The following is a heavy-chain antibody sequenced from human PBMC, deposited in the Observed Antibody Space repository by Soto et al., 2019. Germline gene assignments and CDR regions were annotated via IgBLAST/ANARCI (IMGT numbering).Heavy chain of an antibody. J-gene: IGHJ5*02. Sequence: SETLSLTCSVSGGSISSGDYYWSWIRQPPGKGLEWIGYIYYSGSTYYNPSLKSRITISVDTSKNQFSLKLSSVTVADTAVYYCARHRDDSGWFDPWGQGTLVTVSS. D-gene: IGHD3-22*01. V-gene: IGHV4-30-4*01. CDR1: GGSISSGDYY. CDR2: IYYSGST. CDR3: ARHRDDSGWFDP.